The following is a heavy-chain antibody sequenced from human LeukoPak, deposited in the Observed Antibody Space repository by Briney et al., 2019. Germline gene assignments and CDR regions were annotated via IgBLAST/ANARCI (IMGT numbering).Heavy chain of an antibody. J-gene: IGHJ4*02. D-gene: IGHD3/OR15-3a*01. V-gene: IGHV4-4*02. CDR1: GGSISSSNW. Sequence: PSGTLSLTCAVSGGSISSSNWWSWVRQPPGKGLEWIGEIYHSGSTYYNPSLKSRVTISVDTSKNQFSLKLSSVTAADTAVYYCARQSWTAPYYFDYWGQGTLVTVSS. CDR2: IYHSGST. CDR3: ARQSWTAPYYFDY.